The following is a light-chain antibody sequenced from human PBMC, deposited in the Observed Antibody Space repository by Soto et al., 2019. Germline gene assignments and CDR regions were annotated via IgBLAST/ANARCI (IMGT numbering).Light chain of an antibody. CDR2: SND. CDR3: AAWATGRMEL. V-gene: IGLV1-44*01. CDR1: SSNIGSNT. J-gene: IGLJ2*01. Sequence: QSVLTQPPSASGTPGQRVTISCSGSSSNIGSNTVNWYQQLPGTAPKLLIYSNDRRPSGVPDRFSGSKSGTSASLAISGLQLEDGAVYYWAAWATGRMELFGGGPNRTVL.